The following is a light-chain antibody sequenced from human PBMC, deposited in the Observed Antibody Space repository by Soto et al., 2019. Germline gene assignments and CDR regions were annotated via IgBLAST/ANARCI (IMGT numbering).Light chain of an antibody. CDR2: GAS. Sequence: EIVMTQFPATLSVSPGERATLSCRASQSVSSNLAWHQQKPGQAPRLLIYGASTRATGIPARFSGSGSGTEFTLTISSLQSEDFAVYYCQQYNNWPPYTFGQGTKLEI. CDR1: QSVSSN. V-gene: IGKV3-15*01. J-gene: IGKJ2*01. CDR3: QQYNNWPPYT.